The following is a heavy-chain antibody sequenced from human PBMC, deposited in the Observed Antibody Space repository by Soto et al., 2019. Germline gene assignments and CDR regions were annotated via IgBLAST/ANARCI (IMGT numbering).Heavy chain of an antibody. CDR1: GFLFSHYY. V-gene: IGHV3-11*01. D-gene: IGHD2-2*01. CDR3: AKGDWSRTNNFDT. CDR2: ISSNSTAF. Sequence: NLLESGGGLVKPGGSLRLSCEGSGFLFSHYYMSWIRQGPEKRLELVAYISSNSTAFYYADSVKGRFTVSKDDAKKSVVLQITSVTSEDTATYYCAKGDWSRTNNFDTWGQGTQVIVSA. J-gene: IGHJ5*02.